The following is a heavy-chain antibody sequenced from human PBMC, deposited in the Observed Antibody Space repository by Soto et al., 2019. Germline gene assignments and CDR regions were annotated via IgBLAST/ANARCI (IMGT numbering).Heavy chain of an antibody. V-gene: IGHV1-18*01. Sequence: WASVKVSCKASGYTFTSYGISWVRQAPGQGLEWMGWISAYNGNTNYAQKLQGRVTMTTDTSTSTAYMELRSLRSDDTAVYYCARRYYDSSGYPLEYYGMDVWGQGTTVTVSS. CDR2: ISAYNGNT. D-gene: IGHD3-22*01. CDR3: ARRYYDSSGYPLEYYGMDV. J-gene: IGHJ6*02. CDR1: GYTFTSYG.